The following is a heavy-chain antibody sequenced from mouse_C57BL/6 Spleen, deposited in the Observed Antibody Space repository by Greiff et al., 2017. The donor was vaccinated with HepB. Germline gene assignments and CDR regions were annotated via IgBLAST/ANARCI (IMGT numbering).Heavy chain of an antibody. V-gene: IGHV1-50*01. CDR2: IDPSDSYT. CDR3: ARGNWDVGNFDY. Sequence: QVQLQQPGAELVKPGASVKLSCKASGYTFTSYWMQWVKQRPGQGLEWIGEIDPSDSYTNYNQKFKGKATLTVDTSSSTAYMQLSSLTSEDSAVYYCARGNWDVGNFDYWGQGTTLTVSS. D-gene: IGHD4-1*01. J-gene: IGHJ2*01. CDR1: GYTFTSYW.